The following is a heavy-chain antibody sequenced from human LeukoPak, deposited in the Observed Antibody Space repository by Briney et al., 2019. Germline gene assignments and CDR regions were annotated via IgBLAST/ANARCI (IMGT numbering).Heavy chain of an antibody. Sequence: ASVKVSCKASGYTITNNWMHWVRQAPGQGLEWMGVINPSGTGTSYGQKFQGRVTMSRDTSTSTVYMELSSLRSEDTAFYYCATDHSMADTAWWFDPWGQGTLVTVSS. CDR1: GYTITNNW. V-gene: IGHV1-46*01. CDR3: ATDHSMADTAWWFDP. CDR2: INPSGTGT. J-gene: IGHJ5*02. D-gene: IGHD5-24*01.